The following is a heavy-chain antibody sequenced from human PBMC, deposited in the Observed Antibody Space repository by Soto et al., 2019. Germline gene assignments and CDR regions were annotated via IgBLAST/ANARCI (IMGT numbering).Heavy chain of an antibody. J-gene: IGHJ4*02. D-gene: IGHD2-2*01. V-gene: IGHV1-18*01. Sequence: QVQLVQSGAEVKKPGASVKVSCKASGYIFTSYGINWVRQAPGQGLEWMGWISAYNGNTHYAQKLKCRVTSTTDTPTNTAYLELRSLRSDDTSVYYCARADCVSTSCYVSHWGQGTLVTVSS. CDR3: ARADCVSTSCYVSH. CDR1: GYIFTSYG. CDR2: ISAYNGNT.